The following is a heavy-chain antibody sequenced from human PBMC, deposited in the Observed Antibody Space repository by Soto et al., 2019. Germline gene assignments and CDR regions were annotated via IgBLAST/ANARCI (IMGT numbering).Heavy chain of an antibody. D-gene: IGHD3-10*01. J-gene: IGHJ6*02. Sequence: EVQLVESGGGLVQPGGSLRLSCAASGITLSSYSMNWVRQAPGKGLEWVSYISSSSSIIYYADSVKGRFTISRDNAKNSLYLQMNSLRDKDTAVYYCGGSGSYPYYYYYGMDVWGQGTTVTVSS. V-gene: IGHV3-48*02. CDR3: GGSGSYPYYYYYGMDV. CDR2: ISSSSSII. CDR1: GITLSSYS.